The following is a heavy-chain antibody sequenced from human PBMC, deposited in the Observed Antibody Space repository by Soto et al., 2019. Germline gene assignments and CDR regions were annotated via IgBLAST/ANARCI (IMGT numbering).Heavy chain of an antibody. J-gene: IGHJ4*02. V-gene: IGHV3-74*01. Sequence: EVQLVESGGGLVQPGGSLRLSCAASGFLFSTYWMFWFRQVPRKGLLWVSRIKSDGSSTSYADSVKGRFTISRDNTKNTLDLQMTSLRAEDTAVYYCAIGGGDYNYFDHWGQGILVTVSS. CDR1: GFLFSTYW. CDR3: AIGGGDYNYFDH. D-gene: IGHD2-21*01. CDR2: IKSDGSST.